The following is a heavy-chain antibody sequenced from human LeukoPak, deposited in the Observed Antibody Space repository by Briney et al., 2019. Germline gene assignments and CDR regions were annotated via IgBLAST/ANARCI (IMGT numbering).Heavy chain of an antibody. J-gene: IGHJ3*02. CDR2: IYSGGST. V-gene: IGHV3-66*01. D-gene: IGHD3-9*01. CDR1: GFTVSSNY. CDR3: ARAFRKLRYFDWLFPGAFDI. Sequence: PGGSLRLSCAASGFTVSSNYMSWVRQAPGKGLEWVSVIYSGGSTYYADSVKGRFTISRGNSKNTLYLQMNSLRAEDTAVYYCARAFRKLRYFDWLFPGAFDIWGQGTMVTVSS.